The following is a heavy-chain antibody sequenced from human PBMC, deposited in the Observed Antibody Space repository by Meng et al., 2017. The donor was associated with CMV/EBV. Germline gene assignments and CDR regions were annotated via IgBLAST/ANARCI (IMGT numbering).Heavy chain of an antibody. CDR2: IYYSGST. V-gene: IGHV4-61*01. J-gene: IGHJ4*02. CDR3: ARVVLGTGGFDY. CDR1: GGSVSSGSSY. D-gene: IGHD7-27*01. Sequence: VSGGSVSSGSSYWSWIRQPPGKGLEWIGYIYYSGSTNYNPSLKSRVTISVDTSKNQFSLKLSSVTAADTAVYYCARVVLGTGGFDYWGQGTLVTVSS.